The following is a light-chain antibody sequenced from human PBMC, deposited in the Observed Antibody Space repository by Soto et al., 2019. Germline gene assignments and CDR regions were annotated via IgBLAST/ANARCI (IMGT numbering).Light chain of an antibody. CDR2: EVS. CDR1: SSDVGGYSY. CDR3: SSYAGSNKSV. V-gene: IGLV2-8*01. Sequence: QSALTQPPSASGSPGQSVTISCTGTSSDVGGYSYVSWYQQHPGKAPKLMIYEVSERPSGVPDRFSGSKSGNTASLTVSGLQAEDEADYYCSSYAGSNKSVFGTGTKLTVL. J-gene: IGLJ1*01.